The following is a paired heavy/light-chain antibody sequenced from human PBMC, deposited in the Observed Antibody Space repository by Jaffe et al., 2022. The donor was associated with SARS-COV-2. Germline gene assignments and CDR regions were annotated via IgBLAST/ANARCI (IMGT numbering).Heavy chain of an antibody. V-gene: IGHV4-34*01. CDR1: NGSLSGYY. CDR3: ARGRTPGHLSEATSYTGGFYFFDY. J-gene: IGHJ4*02. D-gene: IGHD2-2*02. CDR2: INHSGSA. Sequence: QVQLQQWGAGLLKPSETLSLTCGVYNGSLSGYYWSWIRQPPGKGLEWIGEINHSGSAKYNPSLKSRVTIFVAASQNQISLELISVTAADTAVYYCARGRTPGHLSEATSYTGGFYFFDYWDQGTLVTVSS.
Light chain of an antibody. Sequence: EIVLTQSPGALSLSPGERATLSCRASQSVYSASLAWYQQKLGQAPRLLIYGASSRAAGIPDRFSGSGSGTEFTLTISRLEPEDFAVYYCLQYGSSTRTFGQGTRVEIK. CDR3: LQYGSSTRT. CDR2: GAS. V-gene: IGKV3-20*01. CDR1: QSVYSAS. J-gene: IGKJ1*01.